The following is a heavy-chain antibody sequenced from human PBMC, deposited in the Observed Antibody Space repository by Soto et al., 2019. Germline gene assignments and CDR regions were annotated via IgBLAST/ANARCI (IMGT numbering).Heavy chain of an antibody. CDR2: IYHRGST. CDR3: ASRPSGSGFDP. V-gene: IGHV4-30-2*01. J-gene: IGHJ5*02. CDR1: GGSISSGGYS. D-gene: IGHD1-26*01. Sequence: QLQLQESGSGLVKPSQTLSLTCAVSGGSISSGGYSWSWIRQTPGKGLECIGYIYHRGSTYYNPSLKSRVTISVARYKSQFSLKLSSVTAADTAVYYGASRPSGSGFDPWGQGTLVTVSS.